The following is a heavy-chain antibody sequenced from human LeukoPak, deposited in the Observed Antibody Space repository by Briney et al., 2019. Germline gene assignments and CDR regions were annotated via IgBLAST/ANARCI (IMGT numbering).Heavy chain of an antibody. D-gene: IGHD1-26*01. J-gene: IGHJ5*02. V-gene: IGHV4-4*02. CDR1: GASISSSHW. CDR3: ARVVRWFDP. CDR2: IYHGGST. Sequence: SETLSLTCAVSGASISSSHWWSWVRQPPRKGLEWIGEIYHGGSTNCNPSLKGRVTISVDRSNNQFSLRLTSVTAADTAVYYCARVVRWFDPWGQGTLVTVSS.